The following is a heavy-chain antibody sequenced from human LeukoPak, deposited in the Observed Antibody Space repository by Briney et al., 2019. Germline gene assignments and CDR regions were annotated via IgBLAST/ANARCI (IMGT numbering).Heavy chain of an antibody. V-gene: IGHV3-23*01. J-gene: IGHJ4*02. CDR3: AKHISGSRCFDS. D-gene: IGHD3-10*01. CDR1: GFSVGSYG. Sequence: PGGSLRLSCAASGFSVGSYGMSWVRQAPGKGLEWVSTFSGNGEWTHYTDSVKGRFTTSRDKTKNTLYLQMNSLIFEDTAVYYCAKHISGSRCFDSWGQGTLVTVSS. CDR2: FSGNGEWT.